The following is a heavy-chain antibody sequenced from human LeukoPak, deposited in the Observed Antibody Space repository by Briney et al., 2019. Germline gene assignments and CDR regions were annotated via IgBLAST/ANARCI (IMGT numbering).Heavy chain of an antibody. CDR2: ISIYNGNT. V-gene: IGHV1-18*01. Sequence: ASVKVSCKASGYTFTNYGISWVRQAPGQGLEWMGWISIYNGNTNYAQKLHGRVTMTTDTSTSTAYMELRSLRSDDTALYYCARGSSYGFSMGYWGQGTLVTVSS. J-gene: IGHJ4*02. D-gene: IGHD5-18*01. CDR1: GYTFTNYG. CDR3: ARGSSYGFSMGY.